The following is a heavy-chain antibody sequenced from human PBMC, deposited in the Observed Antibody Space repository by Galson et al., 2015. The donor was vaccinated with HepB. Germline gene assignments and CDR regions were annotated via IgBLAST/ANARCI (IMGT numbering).Heavy chain of an antibody. J-gene: IGHJ5*02. CDR3: ARHPSYDFWSGPGLDP. Sequence: QSGAEVKKPGESLKISCKGSGYNFTSYWIGWVRQMPGKGLEWMGIIYPGDSDTRYSPSFQGKVTIPADKSISTAYLQWSSLKASDTAMHYCARHPSYDFWSGPGLDPWGQGTLVTVSS. V-gene: IGHV5-51*01. D-gene: IGHD3-3*01. CDR1: GYNFTSYW. CDR2: IYPGDSDT.